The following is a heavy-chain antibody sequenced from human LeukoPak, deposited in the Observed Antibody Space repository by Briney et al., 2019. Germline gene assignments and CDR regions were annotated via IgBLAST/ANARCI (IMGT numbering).Heavy chain of an antibody. CDR3: AKDLYYYDSSGNFDY. J-gene: IGHJ4*02. D-gene: IGHD3-22*01. CDR2: ISGSGGST. CDR1: GFTFSNYA. Sequence: GGSLRLSCAASGFTFSNYAMNWVRQAPGKGLEWVSAISGSGGSTYYADSVKGRFTISRDNSKNTLYLQMNSLRAEDTAVYYCAKDLYYYDSSGNFDYWGQGTLVTVSS. V-gene: IGHV3-23*01.